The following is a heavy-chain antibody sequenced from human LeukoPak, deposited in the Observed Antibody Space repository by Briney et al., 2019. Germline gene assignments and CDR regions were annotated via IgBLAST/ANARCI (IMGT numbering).Heavy chain of an antibody. D-gene: IGHD3-22*01. CDR2: INPNSGGT. V-gene: IGHV1-2*02. J-gene: IGHJ3*02. CDR1: GYTFTGHY. CDR3: ARDLEITMIAPDAFDI. Sequence: GASVKVSCKASGYTFTGHYMHWVRQAPGQGLEWMGWINPNSGGTNYAQKFQGRVTMTRDTSISTAYMELSGLRSDDTAVYYCARDLEITMIAPDAFDIWGQGTMVTVSS.